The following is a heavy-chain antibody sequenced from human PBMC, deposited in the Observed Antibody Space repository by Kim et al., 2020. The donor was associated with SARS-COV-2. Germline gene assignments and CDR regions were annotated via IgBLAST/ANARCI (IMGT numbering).Heavy chain of an antibody. CDR3: ARGKAITMIVVVIQMVAGYGTDV. CDR2: MNPNSGNT. D-gene: IGHD3-22*01. Sequence: ASVKVSCKASGYTFTSYDINWVRQATGQGLEWMGWMNPNSGNTGYAQKFQGRVTMTRNTSMSTAYMELSSLRSEDTAVYYCARGKAITMIVVVIQMVAGYGTDVWGQGTTVTVSS. CDR1: GYTFTSYD. J-gene: IGHJ6*02. V-gene: IGHV1-8*01.